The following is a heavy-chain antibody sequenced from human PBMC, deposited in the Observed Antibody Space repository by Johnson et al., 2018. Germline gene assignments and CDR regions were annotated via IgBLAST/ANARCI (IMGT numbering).Heavy chain of an antibody. V-gene: IGHV3-30*18. Sequence: QVQLVQSGGGVVQPGRSLRLSCAASGFTFSSYDMHWVRQAPGKGLEWVALISSDGSNKYYADSVKGRFTISGDNSKNTLYLQMNSLRVEDTAVYYCAKEGITMAPDIWDQGTMVTVAS. J-gene: IGHJ3*02. D-gene: IGHD3-10*01. CDR3: AKEGITMAPDI. CDR1: GFTFSSYD. CDR2: ISSDGSNK.